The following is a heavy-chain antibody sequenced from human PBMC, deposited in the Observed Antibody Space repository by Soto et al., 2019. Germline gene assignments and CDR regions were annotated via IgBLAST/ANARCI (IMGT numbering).Heavy chain of an antibody. V-gene: IGHV4-34*01. Sequence: SETLSLTCAVSGGSIDSGDYYWTWIRQPHGQGLEWIGEMKDRGTANYNPSLKSRVTISVDTSKNQVSLKLRPVTAADTAVYYCARGARPGTQIVVTPATSDYFDYWGQGTLVTVSS. D-gene: IGHD2-21*01. CDR1: GGSIDSGDY. CDR3: ARGARPGTQIVVTPATSDYFDY. J-gene: IGHJ4*02. CDR2: MKDRGTA.